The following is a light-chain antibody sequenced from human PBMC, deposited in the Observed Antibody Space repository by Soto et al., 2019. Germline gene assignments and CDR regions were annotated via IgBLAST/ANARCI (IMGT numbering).Light chain of an antibody. V-gene: IGLV6-57*01. Sequence: NFMLTQPHSVSESPGQTVTITCTRSSGSFASSYAQWFQQRPGSSPTTVIYDNDQRASGIPDRFSGSIDTSSNSASLTISGMQTEDEADYFCQSYSSNNWVFGGGTKLTVL. CDR2: DND. CDR1: SGSFASSY. CDR3: QSYSSNNWV. J-gene: IGLJ3*02.